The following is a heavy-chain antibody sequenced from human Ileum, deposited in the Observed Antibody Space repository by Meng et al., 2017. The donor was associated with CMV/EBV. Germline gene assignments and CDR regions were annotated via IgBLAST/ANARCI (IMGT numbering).Heavy chain of an antibody. D-gene: IGHD2-2*01. Sequence: TFRTYAINWGRQGAGQGLEWMGGIIPIFGAPNYAQKCQGRLTITTDESTSTAYMELSSLRSDDTVIYYCARRTGGSRTTCPNCYFDYWGQGTLVTVSS. CDR3: ARRTGGSRTTCPNCYFDY. V-gene: IGHV1-69*05. J-gene: IGHJ4*02. CDR1: TFRTYA. CDR2: IIPIFGAP.